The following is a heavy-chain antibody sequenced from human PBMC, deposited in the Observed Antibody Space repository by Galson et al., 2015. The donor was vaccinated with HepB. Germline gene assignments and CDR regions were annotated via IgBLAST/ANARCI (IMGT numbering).Heavy chain of an antibody. CDR1: GDSVSNNNAA. CDR2: TYYRARWYS. Sequence: CAISGDSVSNNNAAWYWIRQSPSRGLEWLGRTYYRARWYSDYTVSLRSRITINADTSKNQFSLQLNSVTPEDTAVYYCARVPGTIYHYGMDVWGQGTTVTVSS. CDR3: ARVPGTIYHYGMDV. V-gene: IGHV6-1*01. J-gene: IGHJ6*02. D-gene: IGHD2-2*01.